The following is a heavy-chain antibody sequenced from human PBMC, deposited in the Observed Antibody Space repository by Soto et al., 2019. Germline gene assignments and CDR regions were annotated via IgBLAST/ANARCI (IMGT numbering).Heavy chain of an antibody. Sequence: QVQLVQSGAEVKKPGASVKVSCKASGYTFTSYDINWVRQATGQGLEWMGWMNPNSGNTGYAQRFQGRVTMTTNTSISTAYMELNSLRSEATAVYYCARELTSRAVDYWGQGTLVTVSS. CDR3: ARELTSRAVDY. V-gene: IGHV1-8*01. CDR2: MNPNSGNT. D-gene: IGHD3-16*01. J-gene: IGHJ4*02. CDR1: GYTFTSYD.